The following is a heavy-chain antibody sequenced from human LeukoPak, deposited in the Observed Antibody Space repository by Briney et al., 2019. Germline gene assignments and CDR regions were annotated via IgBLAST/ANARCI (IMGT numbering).Heavy chain of an antibody. CDR1: GFTLRTYA. D-gene: IGHD1-1*01. Sequence: GRSLRLPCAASGFTLRTYAMHWVRQAPGSGLEWVAVISYDGSNKIYADSLKGRFSISRDNSKNTLYLQMNSLRAEDTAVYYCARSYWNGNYYYSGLDVWGQGTTVIVSS. CDR3: ARSYWNGNYYYSGLDV. V-gene: IGHV3-30*04. CDR2: ISYDGSNK. J-gene: IGHJ6*02.